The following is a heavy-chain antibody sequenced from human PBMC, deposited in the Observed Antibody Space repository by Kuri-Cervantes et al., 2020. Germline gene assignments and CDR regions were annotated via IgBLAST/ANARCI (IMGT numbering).Heavy chain of an antibody. V-gene: IGHV3-23*01. Sequence: GESLKISCAASGFTFSSYAMSWVRQAPGKGLEWVSAISGSGGSTYYADSVKGRLTISRDNSKNTLYLQMNSLRAEDTAVYYCARGRPSGSYYAALYWGQGTLVTVSS. J-gene: IGHJ4*02. CDR1: GFTFSSYA. D-gene: IGHD1-26*01. CDR2: ISGSGGST. CDR3: ARGRPSGSYYAALY.